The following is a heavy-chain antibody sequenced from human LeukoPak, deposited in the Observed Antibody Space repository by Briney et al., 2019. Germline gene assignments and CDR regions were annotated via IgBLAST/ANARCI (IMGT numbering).Heavy chain of an antibody. CDR3: AKRWSGYLGDY. J-gene: IGHJ4*02. D-gene: IGHD3-3*01. V-gene: IGHV3-30*18. Sequence: GGSLRLSCAASGSTFSSYGMHWVRQAPGKGLEWVAVISYDGSNKYYADSVKGRFTISRDNSKNTLYLQMNSLRVEDTAVYYCAKRWSGYLGDYWGQGTLVTVSS. CDR1: GSTFSSYG. CDR2: ISYDGSNK.